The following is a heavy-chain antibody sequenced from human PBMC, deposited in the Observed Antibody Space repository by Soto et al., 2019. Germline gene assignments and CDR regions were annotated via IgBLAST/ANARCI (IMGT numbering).Heavy chain of an antibody. D-gene: IGHD3-16*02. CDR1: GFTFNFYA. CDR2: ISYDGSDK. Sequence: QVQLVESGGGVVQPGRSLRLSCAASGFTFNFYAMHWVRQAPGKGLEWVAVISYDGSDKHYADSVKGRFTISRDNSKNTLNLQMNSLRADDTAVYYCAKGLGELSPESYDYWGQGTLITVSS. V-gene: IGHV3-30*18. J-gene: IGHJ4*02. CDR3: AKGLGELSPESYDY.